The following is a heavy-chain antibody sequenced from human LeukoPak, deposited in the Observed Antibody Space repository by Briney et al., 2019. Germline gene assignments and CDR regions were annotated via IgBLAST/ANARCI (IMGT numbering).Heavy chain of an antibody. CDR1: GGSISSYY. J-gene: IGHJ3*02. Sequence: SETLSLTCTVSGGSISSYYWSWIRQPPGKGLEWIGYIYYSGSTNYNPSLKSRVIISVDTSKNQFSLKLSSVTAADTAVYYCAREGYYYDSSGYPDAFDIWGQGTMVTVSS. CDR3: AREGYYYDSSGYPDAFDI. V-gene: IGHV4-59*01. CDR2: IYYSGST. D-gene: IGHD3-22*01.